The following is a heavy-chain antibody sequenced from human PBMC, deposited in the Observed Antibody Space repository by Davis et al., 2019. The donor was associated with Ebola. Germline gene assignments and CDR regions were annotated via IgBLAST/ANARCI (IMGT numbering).Heavy chain of an antibody. Sequence: SVKVSCKASGGTFSSYAISWVRQAPGQGLEWMGGIIPIFGTANYAQKFQGRVTITPDESTSTAYMELSSLRAEDTAVYYCAKEWITMVQGEVDYWGQGTLVTVSS. CDR2: IIPIFGTA. V-gene: IGHV1-69*13. D-gene: IGHD3-10*01. J-gene: IGHJ4*02. CDR3: AKEWITMVQGEVDY. CDR1: GGTFSSYA.